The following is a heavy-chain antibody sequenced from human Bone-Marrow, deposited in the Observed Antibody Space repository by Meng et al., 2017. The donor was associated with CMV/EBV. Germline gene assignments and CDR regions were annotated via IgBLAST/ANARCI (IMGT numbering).Heavy chain of an antibody. CDR1: GFTFDDYA. CDR3: ASGRGIAAAGEPRMDV. V-gene: IGHV3-9*01. Sequence: SLKISCAASGFTFDDYAMHWVRQAPGKGLEWVSGISWNSGSIGYADSVKGRFTISRDNAKNSLYLQMNSLRAEDTALYYCASGRGIAAAGEPRMDVWGQGTTVTVSS. CDR2: ISWNSGSI. J-gene: IGHJ6*02. D-gene: IGHD6-13*01.